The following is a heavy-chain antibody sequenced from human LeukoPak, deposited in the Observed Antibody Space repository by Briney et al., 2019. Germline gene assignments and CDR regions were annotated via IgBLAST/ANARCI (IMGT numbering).Heavy chain of an antibody. J-gene: IGHJ4*02. CDR2: ISGSGGST. V-gene: IGHV3-23*01. CDR3: AKDQFYYDSSGCPIDY. D-gene: IGHD3-22*01. Sequence: GGSLRLSCAASGFIFSSYGMSWVRQAPGKGLEWVSAISGSGGSTYYADSVKGRFTISRDNSKNTLYLQMNSLRAEDTAVYYCAKDQFYYDSSGCPIDYWGQGTLVTVSS. CDR1: GFIFSSYG.